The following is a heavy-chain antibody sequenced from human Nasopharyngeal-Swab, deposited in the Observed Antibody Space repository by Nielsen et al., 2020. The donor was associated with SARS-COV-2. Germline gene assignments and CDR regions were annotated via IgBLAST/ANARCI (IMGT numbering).Heavy chain of an antibody. Sequence: ASVKVSCKASGYPLINQATHWVRQAPGQRREWMGWITAGNGNTQYSQKFHDRLTLTSDTSANTAYMDLSSLRSEDTAVYYCVRDDGSSWLLDKWGQGTLVTVSA. D-gene: IGHD6-13*01. J-gene: IGHJ4*02. CDR3: VRDDGSSWLLDK. V-gene: IGHV1-3*01. CDR2: ITAGNGNT. CDR1: GYPLINQA.